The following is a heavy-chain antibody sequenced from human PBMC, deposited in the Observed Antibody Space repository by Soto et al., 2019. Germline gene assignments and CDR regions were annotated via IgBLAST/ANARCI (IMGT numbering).Heavy chain of an antibody. D-gene: IGHD3-22*01. CDR2: IYYSGST. V-gene: IGHV4-39*01. J-gene: IGHJ4*02. CDR3: ARFDYYDSSGYLDFGPK. Sequence: SETLSLTCTVSGGSISSSSYYLGWIRQPPGKGLEWIGSIYYSGSTYYNPSLKSRVTISVGTSKNQFSLKLSSVTAADTAVYYCARFDYYDSSGYLDFGPKWGQGTPAAVS. CDR1: GGSISSSSYY.